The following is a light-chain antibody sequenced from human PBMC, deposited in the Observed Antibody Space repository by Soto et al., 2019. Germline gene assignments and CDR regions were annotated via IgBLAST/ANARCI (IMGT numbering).Light chain of an antibody. CDR2: DAS. CDR1: QSVRSW. J-gene: IGKJ3*01. CDR3: QQLFMYPPT. Sequence: DIQMTQSPSTLSASVGDRVTITCRASQSVRSWLAWYQQKPGRAPKFLIYDASSLESGVPSRFSGSGSGTEFTLTISNLQPDDFATYYCQQLFMYPPTFGPGTKVDIK. V-gene: IGKV1-5*01.